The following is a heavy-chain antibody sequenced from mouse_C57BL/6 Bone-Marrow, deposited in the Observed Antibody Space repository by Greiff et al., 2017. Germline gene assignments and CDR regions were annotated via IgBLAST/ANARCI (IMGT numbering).Heavy chain of an antibody. V-gene: IGHV1-59*01. CDR1: GYTFTSYW. Sequence: QVQLQQPGAELVRPGTSVKLSCKASGYTFTSYWMHWVKQRPGQGLEWIGVIVPSASYTNYNQKFKGKATLTVDTSSSTAYMQLSSLTSEDSAVDYCAHYCGSSYRYFDDWGTGTTVTVSA. D-gene: IGHD1-1*01. CDR2: IVPSASYT. CDR3: AHYCGSSYRYFDD. J-gene: IGHJ1*03.